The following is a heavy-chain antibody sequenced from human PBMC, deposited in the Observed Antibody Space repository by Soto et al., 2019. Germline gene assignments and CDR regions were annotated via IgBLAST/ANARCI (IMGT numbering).Heavy chain of an antibody. V-gene: IGHV4-4*02. CDR1: GVSISSSHW. J-gene: IGHJ5*02. CDR3: ARIAGVPSPLAP. Sequence: PSETLSLTCDVSGVSISSSHWWCWLRQPPGKGLEWIGEVYHSGSANYNPSLKSRVSMSVDKSKNQFSLRLSSVTAADTALYYWARIAGVPSPLAPGGQGPLVTFSS. CDR2: VYHSGSA. D-gene: IGHD1-1*01.